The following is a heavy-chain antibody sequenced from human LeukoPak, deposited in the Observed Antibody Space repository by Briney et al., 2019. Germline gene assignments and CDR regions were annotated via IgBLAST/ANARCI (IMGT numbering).Heavy chain of an antibody. V-gene: IGHV4-59*01. Sequence: PSETQSLTCTVSGGSISSYYWSWIRQPPGKGLEWIGYIYYSGSTNYNPSLKSRVTISVDTSKNQFSLKLSSVTAADTAVYYCARILTGEVGIAFDIWGQGTMVTVSS. D-gene: IGHD7-27*01. J-gene: IGHJ3*02. CDR2: IYYSGST. CDR1: GGSISSYY. CDR3: ARILTGEVGIAFDI.